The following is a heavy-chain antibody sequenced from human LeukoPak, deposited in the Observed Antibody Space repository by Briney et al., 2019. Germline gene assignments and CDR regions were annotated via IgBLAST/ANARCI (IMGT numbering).Heavy chain of an antibody. CDR1: GGSISSYY. D-gene: IGHD3-3*01. CDR3: ARVLLSNYDFWSGYSNWFDP. Sequence: SETLSLTCSVSGGSISSYYWSWLRQPPGKGLEWIGFIYYSGSTSYNPSLKSRVTISVDTSKNQFSLKLSSVTAADTAVYYCARVLLSNYDFWSGYSNWFDPWGQGTLVTVSS. V-gene: IGHV4-59*01. J-gene: IGHJ5*02. CDR2: IYYSGST.